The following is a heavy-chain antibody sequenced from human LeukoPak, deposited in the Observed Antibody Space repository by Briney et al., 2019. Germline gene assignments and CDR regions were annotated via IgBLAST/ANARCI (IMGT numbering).Heavy chain of an antibody. CDR3: ARVDDYLWGS. CDR2: VNSDGSDT. J-gene: IGHJ4*02. D-gene: IGHD3-16*01. CDR1: GFTFSSYG. V-gene: IGHV3-74*01. Sequence: PGRSLRLSCAASGFTFSSYGMHWVRQAPGKGLVWVSRVNSDGSDTRYADSVKGRFTISRDNAKNTLYLQMNSLRAEDTAVYYCARVDDYLWGSWGQGTLVTVSS.